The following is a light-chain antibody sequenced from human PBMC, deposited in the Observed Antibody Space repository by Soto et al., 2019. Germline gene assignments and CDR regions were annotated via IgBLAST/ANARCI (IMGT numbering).Light chain of an antibody. Sequence: EIVMTPSPATLSVSPGERATLSCRASQSVSSNLAWYQQKPGQAPGLLIYGASTRAPGIPARFSGSGSGTEFTLTISSLQSEDFAFYYCQQYNNWLFTFGPGTKVDIK. CDR3: QQYNNWLFT. CDR2: GAS. J-gene: IGKJ3*01. CDR1: QSVSSN. V-gene: IGKV3-15*01.